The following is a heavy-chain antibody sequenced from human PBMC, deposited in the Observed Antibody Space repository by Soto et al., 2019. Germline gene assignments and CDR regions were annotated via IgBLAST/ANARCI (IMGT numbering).Heavy chain of an antibody. CDR3: AKDREYYYYGMDV. V-gene: IGHV3-33*06. J-gene: IGHJ6*02. Sequence: GGSPRLSCAASGFTFSSYGMHWVRQAPGKGLEWVAVIWYDGSNKYYADSVKGRFTISRDNSKNTLYLQMNSLRAEDTAVYYCAKDREYYYYGMDVWGQGTTVTVSS. CDR1: GFTFSSYG. CDR2: IWYDGSNK.